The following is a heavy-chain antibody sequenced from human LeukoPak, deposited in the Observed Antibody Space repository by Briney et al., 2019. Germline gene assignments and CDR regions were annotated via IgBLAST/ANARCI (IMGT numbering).Heavy chain of an antibody. J-gene: IGHJ4*02. D-gene: IGHD2-2*01. V-gene: IGHV3-30-3*01. Sequence: GALRPSRAASGFTLSSYAKPLGRPAPGQGLGWGAVKSYDGSNKYYADSVKGRFTISRDNSKNTLYLQMNSLRAEDTAVYYCARAYLRGSSALLVIGYWGQGTLVTVSS. CDR2: KSYDGSNK. CDR1: GFTLSSYA. CDR3: ARAYLRGSSALLVIGY.